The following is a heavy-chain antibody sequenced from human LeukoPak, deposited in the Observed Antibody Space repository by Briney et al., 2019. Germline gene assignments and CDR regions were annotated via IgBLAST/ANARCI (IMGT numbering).Heavy chain of an antibody. CDR3: ARDQGFGITGTRNWLDP. CDR1: GGSFSTYA. CDR2: ISAYNGNT. J-gene: IGHJ5*02. V-gene: IGHV1-18*01. Sequence: ASVKVSCKASGGSFSTYAISLVRQAPGQGLEWMGWISAYNGNTNYAQKLQGRVTMTTDTSTSTAYMELRSLRSDDTAVYYCARDQGFGITGTRNWLDPWGQGTLVTVSS. D-gene: IGHD1-7*01.